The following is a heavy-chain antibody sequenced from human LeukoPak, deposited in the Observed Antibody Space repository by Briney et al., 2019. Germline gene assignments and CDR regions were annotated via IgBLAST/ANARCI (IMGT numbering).Heavy chain of an antibody. D-gene: IGHD4-17*01. V-gene: IGHV1-69*06. J-gene: IGHJ6*04. CDR3: ARRTGYGDYADYYYYGMDV. Sequence: SVKVSCKASGGTFSSYAISWVRQAPGQGLEWMGGIIPIFGTANYAQKFQGRVTITADKSTSTAYMELSSLRSEDTAVYYRARRTGYGDYADYYYYGMDVWGKGTTVTVSS. CDR2: IIPIFGTA. CDR1: GGTFSSYA.